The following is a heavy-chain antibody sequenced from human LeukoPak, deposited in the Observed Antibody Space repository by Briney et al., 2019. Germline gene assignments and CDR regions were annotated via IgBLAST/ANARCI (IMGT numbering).Heavy chain of an antibody. CDR2: IYYSGST. J-gene: IGHJ4*02. CDR1: GGSISSYY. CDR3: ARGNNYGSFNDF. D-gene: IGHD5-18*01. Sequence: PSETLSLTCTVSGGSISSYYWSWIRQPPGKGLEWIGYIYYSGSTNYNPSLKSRVTISVDASKNQFSLKLSSVTAADTAVYYCARGNNYGSFNDFWGQGTLVTVSS. V-gene: IGHV4-59*08.